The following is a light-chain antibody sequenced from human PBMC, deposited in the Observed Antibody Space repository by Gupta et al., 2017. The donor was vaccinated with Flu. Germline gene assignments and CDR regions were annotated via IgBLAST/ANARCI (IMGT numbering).Light chain of an antibody. Sequence: QSVLTQPPSASQTPVHRVTIPCSGSFSDIGTNFVYWYQHLPGTAPKLLISRSSKRPSGVPDRFAGSKSGNSATLAISGLRSEDEADYYCASWDDNQSGWVFGGGTKLTVL. CDR1: FSDIGTNF. V-gene: IGLV1-47*01. CDR2: RSS. CDR3: ASWDDNQSGWV. J-gene: IGLJ3*02.